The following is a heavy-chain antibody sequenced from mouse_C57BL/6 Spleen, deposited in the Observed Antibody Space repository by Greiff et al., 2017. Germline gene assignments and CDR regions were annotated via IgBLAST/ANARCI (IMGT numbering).Heavy chain of an antibody. Sequence: QVQLQQPGAELVKPGASVKLSCKASGYTFTSYWMHWVKQRPGQGLEWIGMIHPNSGSTNYNEKFKSKATLTVDKSSSTAYMQLSSLTSEDSAVYYCARWDTTVVATNYFDYWGQGTTLTVSS. CDR3: ARWDTTVVATNYFDY. CDR1: GYTFTSYW. D-gene: IGHD1-1*01. CDR2: IHPNSGST. J-gene: IGHJ2*01. V-gene: IGHV1-64*01.